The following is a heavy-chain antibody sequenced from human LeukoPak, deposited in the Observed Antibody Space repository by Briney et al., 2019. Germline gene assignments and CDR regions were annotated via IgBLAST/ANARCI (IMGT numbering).Heavy chain of an antibody. D-gene: IGHD6-13*01. CDR2: ISSSGSTI. CDR1: GFAFSDYY. Sequence: GRSLRLSCAASGFAFSDYYMSWIRQAPGKGLEWVSYISSSGSTIYYADSVKGRFTISRDNAKNSLYLQMNSLRAEDTAVYYCARARGSSSWFIFDYWGQGTLVTVSS. V-gene: IGHV3-11*01. J-gene: IGHJ4*02. CDR3: ARARGSSSWFIFDY.